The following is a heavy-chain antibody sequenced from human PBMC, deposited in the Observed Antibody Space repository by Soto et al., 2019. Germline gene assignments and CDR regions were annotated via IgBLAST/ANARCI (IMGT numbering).Heavy chain of an antibody. Sequence: QVQLQESGPGLVKASQTLSLTCNVSGGSISSGGYYWTWIRQHPGKGLEWIGNIHHSGSTFYNPSLKSRVSISVDPSQTQFSLKLSSVTAADTAVYFCVRGVLSWGQGTLVTVSS. J-gene: IGHJ1*01. CDR2: IHHSGST. D-gene: IGHD3-10*01. CDR1: GGSISSGGYY. V-gene: IGHV4-31*03. CDR3: VRGVLS.